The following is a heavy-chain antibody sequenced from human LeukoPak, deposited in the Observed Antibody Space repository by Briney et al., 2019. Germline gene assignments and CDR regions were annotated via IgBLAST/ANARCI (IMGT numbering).Heavy chain of an antibody. J-gene: IGHJ4*02. Sequence: GGSLRLSCAASGFTFSSYWMHWVRQAPGNGLVWVSRINSDGSSTSYADSVKGRFTISRDNAKNTLYLQMNSLRAEDTAVYYCAREDKSTSCYDYWGQGTLVTVSS. D-gene: IGHD2-2*01. CDR2: INSDGSST. CDR3: AREDKSTSCYDY. CDR1: GFTFSSYW. V-gene: IGHV3-74*01.